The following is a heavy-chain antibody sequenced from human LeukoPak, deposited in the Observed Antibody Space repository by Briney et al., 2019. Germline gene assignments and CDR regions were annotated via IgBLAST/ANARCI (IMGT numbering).Heavy chain of an antibody. CDR1: GFRFTTYW. Sequence: GGSLRLSCAASGFRFTTYWMTWVRQAPGKGLEWVANIKEDGSDKHYVDSVKGRFTISRDNAKNSLYLQMNSLRSDDTAVYYCARDAGYCGVTNCHPLYVFDLWGQRTMVTVST. J-gene: IGHJ3*01. CDR2: IKEDGSDK. V-gene: IGHV3-7*03. D-gene: IGHD2-15*01. CDR3: ARDAGYCGVTNCHPLYVFDL.